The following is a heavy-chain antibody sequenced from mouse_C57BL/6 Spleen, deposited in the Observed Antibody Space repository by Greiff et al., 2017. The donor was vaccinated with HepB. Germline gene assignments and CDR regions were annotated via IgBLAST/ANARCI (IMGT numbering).Heavy chain of an antibody. V-gene: IGHV1-64*01. Sequence: QVQLQQPGAELVKPGASVKLSCKASGYTFTSYWMHWVKQRPGQGLEWIGMIHPNSGSTNYNEKFKSKATLTVDKSSSTAYMQLSSLTSEDSAVYYCAPQGPYYYGSSSGGDDVWGTGTTVTVSS. J-gene: IGHJ1*03. D-gene: IGHD1-1*01. CDR1: GYTFTSYW. CDR2: IHPNSGST. CDR3: APQGPYYYGSSSGGDDV.